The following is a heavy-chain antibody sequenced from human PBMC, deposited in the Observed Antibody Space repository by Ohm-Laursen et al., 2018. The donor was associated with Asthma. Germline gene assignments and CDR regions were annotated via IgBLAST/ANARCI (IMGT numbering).Heavy chain of an antibody. D-gene: IGHD6-25*01. J-gene: IGHJ5*02. CDR3: AKDMRGYSSGRYDT. Sequence: SLRLSCTASGFTFDDYALHWVRQGPGKGLEWVSGIAWNSEVIGYADSVKGRFSISRDNAESSLYLQMNSLRPEDTAVYYCAKDMRGYSSGRYDTWGQGTLVTVSS. V-gene: IGHV3-9*01. CDR1: GFTFDDYA. CDR2: IAWNSEVI.